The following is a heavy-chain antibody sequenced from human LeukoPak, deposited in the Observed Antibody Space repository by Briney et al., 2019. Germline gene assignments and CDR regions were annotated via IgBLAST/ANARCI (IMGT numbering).Heavy chain of an antibody. Sequence: SETPSLTCTVSGGSISSSSYYWGWIRQPPGKGLEWIGSIYYSGSTYYNPSLKSRVTISVDTSKNQFSLKLSSVTAADTAVYYCARDGGDDFWSGYYKPFDYWGQGTLVTVSS. CDR1: GGSISSSSYY. V-gene: IGHV4-39*07. J-gene: IGHJ4*02. CDR3: ARDGGDDFWSGYYKPFDY. D-gene: IGHD3-3*01. CDR2: IYYSGST.